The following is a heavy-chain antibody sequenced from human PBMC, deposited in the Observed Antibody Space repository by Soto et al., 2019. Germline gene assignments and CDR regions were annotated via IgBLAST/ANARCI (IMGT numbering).Heavy chain of an antibody. V-gene: IGHV3-74*01. D-gene: IGHD4-17*01. CDR3: RCRLPYYYGMDV. CDR1: GFTFSSYW. Sequence: PGGSLRLSCAASGFTFSSYWMHWVRQAPGKGLVWVSRINSDGSSTSYADSVKGRFTISRDNAKNTLYLQMNSLRAEDTAVYYCRCRLPYYYGMDVWGQGTTVTVSS. CDR2: INSDGSST. J-gene: IGHJ6*02.